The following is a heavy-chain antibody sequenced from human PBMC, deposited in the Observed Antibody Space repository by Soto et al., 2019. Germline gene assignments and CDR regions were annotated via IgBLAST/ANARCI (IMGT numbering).Heavy chain of an antibody. CDR1: GFSVSSNY. CDR3: ARHRHPRGTVGATSPLDT. CDR2: HYSGGST. V-gene: IGHV3-53*01. J-gene: IGHJ5*02. D-gene: IGHD1-26*01. Sequence: GSLRLSCAISGFSVSSNYLSWVRQAPGKGLEWVSVHYSGGSTYYADSVQGRFTISRDKSNNTLYLQMRRVRAEDTAVYFCARHRHPRGTVGATSPLDTWGQGTQVTVSS.